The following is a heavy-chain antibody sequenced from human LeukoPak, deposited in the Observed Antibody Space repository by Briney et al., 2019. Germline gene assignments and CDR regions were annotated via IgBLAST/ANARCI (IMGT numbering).Heavy chain of an antibody. CDR3: ARGHPSRDVVVPAATFDY. D-gene: IGHD2-2*01. Sequence: SETLSLTCTVSGGSISSHYWSWIRQPPGKGLEWIGEINHSGSTNYNPSLKSRVTISVDTSKNQFSLKLSSVTAADTAVYYCARGHPSRDVVVPAATFDYWGQGTLVPVSS. V-gene: IGHV4-34*01. J-gene: IGHJ4*02. CDR1: GGSISSHY. CDR2: INHSGST.